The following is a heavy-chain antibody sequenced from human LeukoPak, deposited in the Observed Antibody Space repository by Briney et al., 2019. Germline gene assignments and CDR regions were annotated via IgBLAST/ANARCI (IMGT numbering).Heavy chain of an antibody. CDR2: IYTSGST. CDR1: GGSISSGSYY. V-gene: IGHV4-61*02. CDR3: ARDHFGLGSYYSWWFDP. Sequence: ASETLSLTCTVSGGSISSGSYYWSWTRQPAGKELEWIGRIYTSGSTNYNPSLKSRVTISVGTSKNQFSLKLNSVTAADTALYYCARDHFGLGSYYSWWFDPWGQGTLVTVSS. J-gene: IGHJ5*02. D-gene: IGHD3-10*01.